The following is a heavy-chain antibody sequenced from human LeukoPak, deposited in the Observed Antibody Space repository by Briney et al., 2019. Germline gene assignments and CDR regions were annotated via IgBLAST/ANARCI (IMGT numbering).Heavy chain of an antibody. V-gene: IGHV3-48*03. J-gene: IGHJ4*02. CDR3: ARADPYYDILTGYCPPKGLVDY. Sequence: GGSLRLSCAASGFTFSSYEMNWVRQAPGKGLEWVSYISSSGSTIYYADSVKGRFTISRDTAKNSLYLQMNSLRAEDTAVYYCARADPYYDILTGYCPPKGLVDYWGQGTLVTVSS. CDR2: ISSSGSTI. CDR1: GFTFSSYE. D-gene: IGHD3-9*01.